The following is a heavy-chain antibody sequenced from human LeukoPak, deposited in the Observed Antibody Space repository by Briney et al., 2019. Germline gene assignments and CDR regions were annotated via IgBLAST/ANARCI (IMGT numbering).Heavy chain of an antibody. CDR3: VKDLPIFDY. V-gene: IGHV3-48*01. J-gene: IGHJ4*02. Sequence: GGSLRLSCAASGFTFSSYSMNWVRQAPGKGLEWVSYISSSSSTIYYADSVKGRFTISRDNSKNTLYLQMNNLRTEDTAVYYCVKDLPIFDYWGQGTLVTISS. CDR1: GFTFSSYS. CDR2: ISSSSSTI.